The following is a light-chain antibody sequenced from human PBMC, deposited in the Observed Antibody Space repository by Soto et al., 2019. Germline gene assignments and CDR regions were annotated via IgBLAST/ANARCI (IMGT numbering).Light chain of an antibody. J-gene: IGKJ5*01. Sequence: EIELTQSPGTLSLSPGERATLSCRASQSVSRYLAWYQQKPGQAPRLLIYDASNRATGIPARFSGSGSGTDFTLTISSLQPDDFATYYCQQYNSYLITFGQGTRLEIK. CDR1: QSVSRY. V-gene: IGKV3-11*01. CDR2: DAS. CDR3: QQYNSYLIT.